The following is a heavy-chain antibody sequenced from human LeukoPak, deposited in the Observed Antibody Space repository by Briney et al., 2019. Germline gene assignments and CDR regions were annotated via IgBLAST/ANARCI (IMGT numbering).Heavy chain of an antibody. V-gene: IGHV1-69*04. CDR1: GGTFSSYA. J-gene: IGHJ6*03. Sequence: SVKVSCKASGGTFSSYAISWVRQAPGQGLEWMGRIIPILGIANYAQKFQGRVTMTRNTSISTAYMELSSLRSEDTAVYYCARRRGSLRYYYYMDVWGKGTTVTVSS. CDR2: IIPILGIA. D-gene: IGHD4-17*01. CDR3: ARRRGSLRYYYYMDV.